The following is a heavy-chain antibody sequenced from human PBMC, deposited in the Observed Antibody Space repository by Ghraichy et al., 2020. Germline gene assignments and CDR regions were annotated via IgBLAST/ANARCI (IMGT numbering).Heavy chain of an antibody. CDR2: ISAYNGNT. CDR3: AVTVAGTTWGWFAP. CDR1: GYTFTSYG. J-gene: IGHJ5*02. V-gene: IGHV1-18*04. D-gene: IGHD6-19*01. Sequence: ASVKVSCKASGYTFTSYGISWVRQAPGQGLEWMGWISAYNGNTNYAQKLQGRVTMTTDTSTSTAYMELRSLRSDDTAVYYCAVTVAGTTWGWFAPWGQGTLVTVSS.